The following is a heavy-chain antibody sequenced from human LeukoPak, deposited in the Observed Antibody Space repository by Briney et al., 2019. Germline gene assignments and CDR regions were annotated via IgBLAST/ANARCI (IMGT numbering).Heavy chain of an antibody. Sequence: GGSLRLSCAASGFTFSSYGMHWVRQAPGKGLEWVAVIWYDGSNKYYADSVKGRFTISRDNSKNTLYLQMNILRAEDTAVYYCARAATGFEFDYWGQGTLVTVSS. J-gene: IGHJ4*02. CDR3: ARAATGFEFDY. V-gene: IGHV3-33*01. D-gene: IGHD3-10*01. CDR1: GFTFSSYG. CDR2: IWYDGSNK.